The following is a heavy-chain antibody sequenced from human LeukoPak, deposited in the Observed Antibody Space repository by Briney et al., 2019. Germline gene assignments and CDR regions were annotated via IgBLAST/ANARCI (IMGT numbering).Heavy chain of an antibody. V-gene: IGHV3-49*04. CDR3: TRDSSEYYDRSGYPNWFDP. CDR2: IRSKAYGGTT. CDR1: GFTFGDYA. J-gene: IGHJ5*02. Sequence: PGRSLRLSCTASGFTFGDYAMSWVRQAPGKGLEWVGFIRSKAYGGTTEYAASVKGRLTTSRDDSKSIAYLQMNSLKTEDTAVYYCTRDSSEYYDRSGYPNWFDPWGQGTLVTVSS. D-gene: IGHD3-22*01.